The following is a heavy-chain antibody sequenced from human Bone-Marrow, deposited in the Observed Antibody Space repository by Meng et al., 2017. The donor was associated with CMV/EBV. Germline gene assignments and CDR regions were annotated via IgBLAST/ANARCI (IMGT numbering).Heavy chain of an antibody. V-gene: IGHV3-21*01. CDR3: ARGGCSSTSCSVTYYYYGMDV. J-gene: IGHJ6*02. CDR2: ISSSSSYI. Sequence: GESLKISCAASGFTISSYLMSWVRQAPGKGLELVSSISSSSSYIYYADSVKGRFTITRDNAKNSLYLQMNSLRAEDTAVYYCARGGCSSTSCSVTYYYYGMDVWGQGTTVTVSS. CDR1: GFTISSYL. D-gene: IGHD2-2*01.